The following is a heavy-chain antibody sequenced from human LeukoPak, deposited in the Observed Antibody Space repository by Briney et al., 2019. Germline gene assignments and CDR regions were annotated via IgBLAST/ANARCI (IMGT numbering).Heavy chain of an antibody. Sequence: GGSLRLSCAASGFTFSSYWMSWVRQAPGKGLEWAANIKQDGSEKYYVDSVKGRFTISRDNAKNSLYLQMNSLRAEDTAVYYCARGRYSSGSYYFDYWGPGTLVTVSS. V-gene: IGHV3-7*01. CDR2: IKQDGSEK. J-gene: IGHJ4*02. D-gene: IGHD6-25*01. CDR3: ARGRYSSGSYYFDY. CDR1: GFTFSSYW.